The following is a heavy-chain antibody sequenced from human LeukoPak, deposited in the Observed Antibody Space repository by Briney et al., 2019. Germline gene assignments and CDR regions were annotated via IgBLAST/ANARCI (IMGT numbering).Heavy chain of an antibody. J-gene: IGHJ4*02. CDR2: INPNSGGT. Sequence: ASVKVSCKASGYTFTGYYMHWVRQTPGQGLEWMGWINPNSGGTNYAQKFQGRVTMTRDTSISTAYMELSRLRSDDTAVYYCARHLIRQRSGSTSCHGYWGQGTLVTVSS. CDR1: GYTFTGYY. CDR3: ARHLIRQRSGSTSCHGY. D-gene: IGHD2-2*01. V-gene: IGHV1-2*02.